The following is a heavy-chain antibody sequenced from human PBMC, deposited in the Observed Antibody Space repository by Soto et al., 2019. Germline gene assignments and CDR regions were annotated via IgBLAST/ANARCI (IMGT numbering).Heavy chain of an antibody. Sequence: QVQLVQSGAEVKKPGASVKVSCKASGYTFTSYGISWVRKAPGQGLEWMGWISAYNGNTNYAQKLQGRVTMTTDTSTSTAYRELRSLRSDDTAMYYCARTVGATYAFDIWGQGTMVTVSS. CDR2: ISAYNGNT. CDR3: ARTVGATYAFDI. D-gene: IGHD1-26*01. J-gene: IGHJ3*02. V-gene: IGHV1-18*01. CDR1: GYTFTSYG.